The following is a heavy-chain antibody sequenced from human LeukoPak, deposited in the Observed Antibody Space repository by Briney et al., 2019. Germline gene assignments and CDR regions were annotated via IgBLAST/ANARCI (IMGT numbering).Heavy chain of an antibody. CDR2: TSKDGSDT. D-gene: IGHD5-12*01. Sequence: GGSLRLSCAASGFTFSDSWMYWVRHVPGKGPEWLSRTSKDGSDTVYAASAKGRVTASRDNAKNTVYLELTNLRPDDTAVYYCARGGYSGSYYRFSWGRGTLVTVAS. V-gene: IGHV3-74*01. CDR1: GFTFSDSW. CDR3: ARGGYSGSYYRFS. J-gene: IGHJ4*02.